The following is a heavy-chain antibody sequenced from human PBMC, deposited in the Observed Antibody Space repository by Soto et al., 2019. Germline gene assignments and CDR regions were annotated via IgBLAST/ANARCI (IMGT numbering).Heavy chain of an antibody. D-gene: IGHD3-10*01. J-gene: IGHJ5*02. CDR3: ARERDPGSGWFDP. CDR2: ISNNNGNT. V-gene: IGHV1-18*01. CDR1: GYTFTSYG. Sequence: QVHLVQSGAEVKKPGASVKVSCKGSGYTFTSYGISWVRQAPGQGLEWMGWISNNNGNTNYAQNFQGRVTMTTDSPTSTAYMELTSLRSDDTAVYYCARERDPGSGWFDPWGQGTLVTVSS.